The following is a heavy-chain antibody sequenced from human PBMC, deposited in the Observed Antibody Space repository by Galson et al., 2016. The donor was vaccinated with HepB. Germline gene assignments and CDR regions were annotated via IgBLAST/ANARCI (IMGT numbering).Heavy chain of an antibody. J-gene: IGHJ5*02. CDR1: GGSISTYH. D-gene: IGHD1-26*01. CDR2: SDYSGST. V-gene: IGHV4-59*01. CDR3: ARRTFPAGVGVTTWFDH. Sequence: ETLSLTCTVSGGSISTYHWSWIRQPPGKGLEWIGYSDYSGSTNYNPSLKSRVTISVDTSKNQFSLKVSSVTAADTAVYYCARRTFPAGVGVTTWFDHWGPGTLVTVSS.